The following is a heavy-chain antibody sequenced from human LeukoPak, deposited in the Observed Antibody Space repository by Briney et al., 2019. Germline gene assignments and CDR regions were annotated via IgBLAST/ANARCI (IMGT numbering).Heavy chain of an antibody. CDR3: ARAYYYDSSGRYYYYYGMDV. CDR1: GGTFSSYA. D-gene: IGHD3-22*01. J-gene: IGHJ6*02. CDR2: IIPILGIA. V-gene: IGHV1-69*04. Sequence: SVKVSCKASGGTFSSYAISWVRQAPGQGLEWMGRIIPILGIANYAQKFQGRVTMTTDTSTSTAYMELRSLRSDDTAVYYCARAYYYDSSGRYYYYYGMDVWGQGTTVTVSS.